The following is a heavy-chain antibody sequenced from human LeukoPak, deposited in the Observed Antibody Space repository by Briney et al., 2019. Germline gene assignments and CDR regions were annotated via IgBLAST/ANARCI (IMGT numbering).Heavy chain of an antibody. Sequence: GGSLRLSCAASGFTFSSYAMHWVRQAPGKGLEWVAVISYDGSNKYYADSVKGRFTISRDNSKNTLYLQMNSLRAEDTAVYYCARGYDYVWGSLHPGAFDIWGQGTMVTVSS. CDR2: ISYDGSNK. CDR3: ARGYDYVWGSLHPGAFDI. J-gene: IGHJ3*02. V-gene: IGHV3-30-3*01. CDR1: GFTFSSYA. D-gene: IGHD3-16*01.